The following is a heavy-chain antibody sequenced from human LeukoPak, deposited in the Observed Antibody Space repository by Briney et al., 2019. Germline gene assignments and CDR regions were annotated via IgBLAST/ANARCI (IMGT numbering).Heavy chain of an antibody. Sequence: PGGSLRLSCAASGFTFSSNAMHWVRQAPGKGLEWVAVISYDASNKYYADSVKGRFTISRDNSKNTLYLQMNSLRAEDTAVYYCARDSVVEMATIDYFDYWGQGTLVTVSS. J-gene: IGHJ4*02. D-gene: IGHD5-24*01. CDR1: GFTFSSNA. CDR3: ARDSVVEMATIDYFDY. CDR2: ISYDASNK. V-gene: IGHV3-30-3*01.